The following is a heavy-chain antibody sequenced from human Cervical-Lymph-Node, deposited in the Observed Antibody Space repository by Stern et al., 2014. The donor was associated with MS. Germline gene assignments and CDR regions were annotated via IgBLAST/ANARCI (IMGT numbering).Heavy chain of an antibody. CDR2: IYWDDDK. Sequence: QITLKESGPTLVKTTQTLTLTCTFSGFSLRTSGVGVAWIRQPPGKALEWLAVIYWDDDKRYSPSLRSRLTITKDTTNSQVVLTLTDMDPVDTATYYCAHRGPEGTTWDGGFVDYWGQGTLVTVSS. D-gene: IGHD3-16*01. CDR3: AHRGPEGTTWDGGFVDY. V-gene: IGHV2-5*02. CDR1: GFSLRTSGVG. J-gene: IGHJ4*02.